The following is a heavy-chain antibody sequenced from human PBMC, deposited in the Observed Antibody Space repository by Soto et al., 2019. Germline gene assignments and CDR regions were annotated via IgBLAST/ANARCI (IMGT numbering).Heavy chain of an antibody. CDR3: ASQASSGWYLYDY. J-gene: IGHJ4*02. CDR1: GFTFSSYS. V-gene: IGHV3-21*01. CDR2: ISSSSSYI. D-gene: IGHD6-19*01. Sequence: EVQLVESGGGLVKPGGSLRLSCAASGFTFSSYSMNWVRQAPGKGLEWVSSISSSSSYIYYADSVKGRFTISRDNAKNSLYLQMNSLRAEDTAVYYCASQASSGWYLYDYWGQGTLVTVSS.